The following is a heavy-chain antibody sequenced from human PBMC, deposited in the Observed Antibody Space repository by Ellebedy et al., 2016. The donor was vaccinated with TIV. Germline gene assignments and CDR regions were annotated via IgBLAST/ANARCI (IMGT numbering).Heavy chain of an antibody. D-gene: IGHD3-10*01. CDR2: IYPGDSDT. J-gene: IGHJ6*02. CDR3: ARHGLWFGELSHPYYYYYGMDV. V-gene: IGHV5-51*01. CDR1: GYSFTSYW. Sequence: GGSLRLSCKGSGYSFTSYWIGWVRQMPGKGLEWMGIIYPGDSDTRYSPSFQGQVTISADKSISTAYLQWSSLKASDTAMYYCARHGLWFGELSHPYYYYYGMDVWGQGTTVTVSS.